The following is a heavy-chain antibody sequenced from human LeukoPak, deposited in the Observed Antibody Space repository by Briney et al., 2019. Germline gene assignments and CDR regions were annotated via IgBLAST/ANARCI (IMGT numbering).Heavy chain of an antibody. CDR1: GYTLTKLS. CDR2: FDPEDGET. D-gene: IGHD2-2*01. Sequence: GASVKVSCKVSGYTLTKLSMHWVRQAPGKGREWMGGFDPEDGETIYAQKFQGRVTMTEDTSTDTAYMELSSLRSEDTAVYYCATEGYCSSTSCAENYNWGQGTLVTVSS. V-gene: IGHV1-24*01. J-gene: IGHJ4*02. CDR3: ATEGYCSSTSCAENYN.